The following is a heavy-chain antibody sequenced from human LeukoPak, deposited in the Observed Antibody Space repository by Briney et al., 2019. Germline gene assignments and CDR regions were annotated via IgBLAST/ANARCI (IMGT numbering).Heavy chain of an antibody. V-gene: IGHV3-21*04. CDR3: AKSASLIVASQSAFDI. CDR2: ISSSSSYI. J-gene: IGHJ3*02. Sequence: GGSLRLSCAASGFTFSSYSMNWVRQAPGKGLEWVSSISSSSSYIYYADSVKGRFTISRDNAKNSLYLQMNSLRAEDTAVYYCAKSASLIVASQSAFDIWGQGTMVTVSS. D-gene: IGHD3-22*01. CDR1: GFTFSSYS.